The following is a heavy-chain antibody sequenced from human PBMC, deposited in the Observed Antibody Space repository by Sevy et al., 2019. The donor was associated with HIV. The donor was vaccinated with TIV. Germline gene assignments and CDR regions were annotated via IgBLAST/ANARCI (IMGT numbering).Heavy chain of an antibody. CDR1: GYTFTGYY. D-gene: IGHD1-1*01. CDR3: ARVALRGSEDPPEPMDV. CDR2: INPNSGDT. Sequence: ASVKVSCKASGYTFTGYYMHWVRQAPGQGLEWMGRINPNSGDTHYAQRFQGRVTMTRDPSISTAYMELTSLRSDDTAVYYCARVALRGSEDPPEPMDVWGQGTAVTVSS. V-gene: IGHV1-2*06. J-gene: IGHJ6*02.